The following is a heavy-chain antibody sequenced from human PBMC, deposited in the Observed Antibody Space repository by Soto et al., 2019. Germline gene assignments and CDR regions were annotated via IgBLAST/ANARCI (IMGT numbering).Heavy chain of an antibody. J-gene: IGHJ4*02. CDR1: GFTFSSYA. V-gene: IGHV3-23*01. Sequence: RLSCAASGFTFSSYAMCWVRQVPGKGLEWVAVVSIGGSTHYADSVRGRFTISRDNSKNTLSLQMNSLTAEDTAVYFCAKRRGAGGHFDYWGQGALVTVSS. CDR2: VSIGGST. D-gene: IGHD2-15*01. CDR3: AKRRGAGGHFDY.